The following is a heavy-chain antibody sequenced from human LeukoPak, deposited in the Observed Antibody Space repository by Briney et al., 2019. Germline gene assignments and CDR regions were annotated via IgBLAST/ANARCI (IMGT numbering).Heavy chain of an antibody. J-gene: IGHJ3*02. CDR1: GFTFDDYG. V-gene: IGHV3-20*04. CDR2: INWNGGST. D-gene: IGHD3-22*01. CDR3: ARDYDSSGYSDAFDI. Sequence: GGSLRLFCAASGFTFDDYGMSWVRQAPGKGLEWVSGINWNGGSTGYADSVKGRFTISRDNAKNSLYLQMNSLRAEDTALYYCARDYDSSGYSDAFDIWGQGTMVTVSS.